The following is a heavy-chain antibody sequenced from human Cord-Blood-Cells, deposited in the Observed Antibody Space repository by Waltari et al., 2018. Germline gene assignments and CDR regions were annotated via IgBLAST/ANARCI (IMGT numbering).Heavy chain of an antibody. Sequence: QVQLVESGGGVVQPGRSLRLSCAASGFTFSSYAMHWVRQAPGKGLESVAVISYDGSNKYYADSVKGRFTISRDNSKNTLYLQMNSLRAEDTAVYYCARDRATGTTYYYYGMDVWGQGTTVTVSS. CDR2: ISYDGSNK. J-gene: IGHJ6*02. V-gene: IGHV3-30-3*01. D-gene: IGHD1-1*01. CDR3: ARDRATGTTYYYYGMDV. CDR1: GFTFSSYA.